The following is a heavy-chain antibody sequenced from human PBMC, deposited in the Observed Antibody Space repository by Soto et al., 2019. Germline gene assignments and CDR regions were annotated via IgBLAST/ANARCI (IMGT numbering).Heavy chain of an antibody. CDR2: IYHSGNT. CDR1: GDSISSGDYY. Sequence: PLETLSLTCTVSGDSISSGDYYWSWIRQPPGKGLEWIGFIYHSGNTYYNPSLKSRVIISVDTSKNQFSLKLSSVTAADTAVYYCARDRYCSGISCTYRMDVWGQGTTVTVSS. V-gene: IGHV4-30-4*01. CDR3: ARDRYCSGISCTYRMDV. D-gene: IGHD2-2*01. J-gene: IGHJ6*02.